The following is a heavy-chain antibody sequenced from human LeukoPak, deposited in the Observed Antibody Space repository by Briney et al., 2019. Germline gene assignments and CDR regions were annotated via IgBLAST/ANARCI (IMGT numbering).Heavy chain of an antibody. Sequence: PGGSLRLSCLASGFTFSNYAMHWVRQAPWKGLEYISAITDNAYSTCYADSVNGRLTISIDNSKNTLYLQVSSLTPEDTAVYYCVKRATVGAPSPLFDYWGQGTLVTVSS. CDR1: GFTFSNYA. CDR2: ITDNAYST. D-gene: IGHD1-26*01. CDR3: VKRATVGAPSPLFDY. J-gene: IGHJ4*02. V-gene: IGHV3-64D*09.